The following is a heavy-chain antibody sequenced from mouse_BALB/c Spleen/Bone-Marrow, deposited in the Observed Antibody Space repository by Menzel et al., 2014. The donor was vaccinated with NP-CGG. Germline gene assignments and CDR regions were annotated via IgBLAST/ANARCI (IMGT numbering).Heavy chain of an antibody. CDR2: ILPGSGST. CDR3: AREVSY. Sequence: QVQLKHSGAGLMKPGAPVKISCKATGYTFSSYWIEWVKERPGHGLEWIGEILPGSGSTNYNEKFKGKATFTADTSSNTAYMQLSSLTSEDSAVYYCAREVSYWGQGTLVTVSA. CDR1: GYTFSSYW. V-gene: IGHV1-9*01. D-gene: IGHD6-2*01. J-gene: IGHJ3*01.